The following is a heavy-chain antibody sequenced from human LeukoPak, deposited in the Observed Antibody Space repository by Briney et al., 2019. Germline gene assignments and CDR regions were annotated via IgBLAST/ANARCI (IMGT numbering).Heavy chain of an antibody. V-gene: IGHV4-34*01. CDR2: INHSGST. CDR1: GGSFSGYY. J-gene: IGHJ5*02. Sequence: SETLSLTCAVYGGSFSGYYWSWIRQPPGKGLEWIGEINHSGSTNYNPSLKSRVTISVDTSKNQFSLKLSSVTAADTAVYYCARFHGRGSSSWYIRWFDPWGQGTLVTVSS. D-gene: IGHD6-13*01. CDR3: ARFHGRGSSSWYIRWFDP.